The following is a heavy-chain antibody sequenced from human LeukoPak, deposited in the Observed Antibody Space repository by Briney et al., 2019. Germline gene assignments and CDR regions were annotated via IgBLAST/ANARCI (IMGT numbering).Heavy chain of an antibody. CDR1: GGSFSGYY. D-gene: IGHD6-19*01. V-gene: IGHV4-34*01. CDR2: ISHSGRP. J-gene: IGHJ4*02. CDR3: ARRSSGLDY. Sequence: PSETLSLTCAVYGGSFSGYYWSWIRQAPGKGLEWIGEISHSGRPNYNPALKSRVTITVDTSKNQFSLKLSSMTAADTAVYYCARRSSGLDYWGQGTLVTVSS.